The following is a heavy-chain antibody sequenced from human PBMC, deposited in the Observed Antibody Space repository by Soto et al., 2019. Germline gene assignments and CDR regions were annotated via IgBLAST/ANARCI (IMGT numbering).Heavy chain of an antibody. D-gene: IGHD1-7*01. Sequence: PGESLKISCKGSGYSFTSYWIGWVRQMPGKGLEWMGIIYPGDSDTRYSPSFQGQVTISADKSISTAYLQWSSLKASDTAMYYCARQKAHLGITGTTTYYMDVWGKGTTVTVSS. CDR3: ARQKAHLGITGTTTYYMDV. V-gene: IGHV5-51*01. CDR1: GYSFTSYW. J-gene: IGHJ6*03. CDR2: IYPGDSDT.